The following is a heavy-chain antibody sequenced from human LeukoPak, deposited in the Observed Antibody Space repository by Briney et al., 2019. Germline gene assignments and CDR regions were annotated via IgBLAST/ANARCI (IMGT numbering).Heavy chain of an antibody. J-gene: IGHJ5*02. V-gene: IGHV4-39*01. Sequence: SETLSLTCTVSGASISTNFYWVWIRQPPGKGLEWIGSIHYSGSVYYSSSLKSRVTISLDTSKNQFSLKLTSLIAADTAIYSCARLTQWLVGINHWGQGTLVTVSS. CDR1: GASISTNFY. D-gene: IGHD6-19*01. CDR2: IHYSGSV. CDR3: ARLTQWLVGINH.